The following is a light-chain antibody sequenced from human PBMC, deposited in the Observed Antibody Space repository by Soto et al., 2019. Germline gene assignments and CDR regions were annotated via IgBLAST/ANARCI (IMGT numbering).Light chain of an antibody. Sequence: QSALTQPASVSGSPGQSITISCTGTSRDVSFYNYVSWYQHHPGKAPRLMIFDVSNRPSGVSNRFSGSKSGNTASLTISGLHAEDEADYYCSSYTRSITFVFGTGTKVTVL. V-gene: IGLV2-14*03. CDR1: SRDVSFYNY. CDR3: SSYTRSITFV. J-gene: IGLJ1*01. CDR2: DVS.